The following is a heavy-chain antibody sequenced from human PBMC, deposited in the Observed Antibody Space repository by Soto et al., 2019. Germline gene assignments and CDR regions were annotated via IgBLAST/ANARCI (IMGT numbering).Heavy chain of an antibody. V-gene: IGHV4-61*01. Sequence: SETLSLTCTVSGGSVSSGSYYWSWIRQPPGKGLEWIGYIYYSGSTNYNPSLKSRVTISVDTSKNQFSLKLSSVTAADTAVYYCARETRVYYDSSGYYFDYWGQGTLVTVSS. D-gene: IGHD3-22*01. J-gene: IGHJ4*02. CDR3: ARETRVYYDSSGYYFDY. CDR2: IYYSGST. CDR1: GGSVSSGSYY.